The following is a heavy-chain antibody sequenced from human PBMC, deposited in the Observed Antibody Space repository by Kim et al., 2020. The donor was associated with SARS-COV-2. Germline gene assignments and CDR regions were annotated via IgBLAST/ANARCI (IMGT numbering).Heavy chain of an antibody. D-gene: IGHD3-10*02. V-gene: IGHV7-4-1*02. J-gene: IGHJ4*02. Sequence: ASVKVSCKASGYTFTKYAINWVRQAPGQGLEWMGWISTNTGNPTYAQGFTGRFVFSLDTSVSTAYLQISSLKADDTAVYYCARAFYDTMSVSVDWVQGTLVTVST. CDR2: ISTNTGNP. CDR1: GYTFTKYA. CDR3: ARAFYDTMSVSVD.